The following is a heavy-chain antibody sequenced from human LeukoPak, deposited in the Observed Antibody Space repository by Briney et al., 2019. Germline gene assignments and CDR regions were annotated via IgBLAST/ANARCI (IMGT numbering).Heavy chain of an antibody. D-gene: IGHD3-3*02. CDR1: GFTFRNYW. CDR3: VRDGDDFIFDY. CDR2: VIRDGSFT. V-gene: IGHV3-74*01. Sequence: GGSLRLSCAASGFTFRNYWMHWVRQAPGKGLVWVSRVIRDGSFTNYADSVKGRFTISRDNAKNTLYLQMSSLGAEDTAVYYCVRDGDDFIFDYWGQGRLVTVSS. J-gene: IGHJ4*02.